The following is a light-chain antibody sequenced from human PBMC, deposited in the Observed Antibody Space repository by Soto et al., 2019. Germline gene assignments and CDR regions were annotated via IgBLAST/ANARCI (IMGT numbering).Light chain of an antibody. V-gene: IGKV1-9*01. CDR1: QGISSY. CDR2: GAS. J-gene: IGKJ4*01. Sequence: DIQLTQSPSFLSASVGDRVTITCRASQGISSYLAWYQQKRGKAPSLLIYGASTLQSGVPSRFSGSGSGAEFTLTINILQPEDFATYYCQQLNSYPLTFGGGTTVEIK. CDR3: QQLNSYPLT.